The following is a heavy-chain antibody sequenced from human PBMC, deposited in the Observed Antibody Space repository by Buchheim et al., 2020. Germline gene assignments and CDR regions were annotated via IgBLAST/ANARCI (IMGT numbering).Heavy chain of an antibody. Sequence: EVQLVESGGGLVQPGGSLRLSCAASGFTFSSYWMSWVRQAPGKGLEWVANINQDGSDTYYVDSVKGRFTISRDKAKNSLYLQMNSLRAEDTAVYYCARDRKWVATIFSLSEYYYYGMDVWGQGTT. CDR3: ARDRKWVATIFSLSEYYYYGMDV. CDR1: GFTFSSYW. V-gene: IGHV3-7*01. D-gene: IGHD5-12*01. CDR2: INQDGSDT. J-gene: IGHJ6*02.